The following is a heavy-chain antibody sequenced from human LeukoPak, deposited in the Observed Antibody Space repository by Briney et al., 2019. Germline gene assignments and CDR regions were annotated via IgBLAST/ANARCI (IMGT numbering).Heavy chain of an antibody. CDR1: GFTFSDYY. V-gene: IGHV3-11*06. CDR3: ARAARTTLSIYCQH. D-gene: IGHD2/OR15-2a*01. J-gene: IGHJ1*01. Sequence: NTGGSLRLSCAASGFTFSDYYMSWIRQAPGKGLEWVSYISSSSSYTNYADSVKGRFTISRDNAKNSLYLQMNSLRAEDTAVYYCARAARTTLSIYCQHWGQGTLVTVSS. CDR2: ISSSSSYT.